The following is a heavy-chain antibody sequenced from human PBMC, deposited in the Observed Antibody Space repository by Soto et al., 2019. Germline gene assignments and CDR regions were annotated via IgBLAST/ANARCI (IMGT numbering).Heavy chain of an antibody. D-gene: IGHD1-1*01. CDR3: ARSGTTTPPFPKQ. Sequence: SQTLSLTCAISGDSVSSNSAAWNWIRQSPSRGLEWLGRTYFRSKWYNDYAGSVKSRITINPDTSRNHFSLQLNSVTPEDAAVYYCARSGTTTPPFPKQWGQGTLVTVSS. CDR2: TYFRSKWYN. V-gene: IGHV6-1*01. CDR1: GDSVSSNSAA. J-gene: IGHJ4*02.